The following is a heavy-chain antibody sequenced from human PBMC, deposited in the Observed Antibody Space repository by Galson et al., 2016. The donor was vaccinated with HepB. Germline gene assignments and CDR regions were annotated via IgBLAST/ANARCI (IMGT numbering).Heavy chain of an antibody. CDR1: GGSISNYY. Sequence: SETLSLTCTVSGGSISNYYWSWIRQPAGKGLEWIGRIYSTGSTNYNPSLKSRVTMSVDTSKNQFSLILSSVSAADTAVYYVARGTPWRAFDFWGQGTMLTVSS. D-gene: IGHD1-14*01. J-gene: IGHJ3*01. CDR2: IYSTGST. V-gene: IGHV4-4*07. CDR3: ARGTPWRAFDF.